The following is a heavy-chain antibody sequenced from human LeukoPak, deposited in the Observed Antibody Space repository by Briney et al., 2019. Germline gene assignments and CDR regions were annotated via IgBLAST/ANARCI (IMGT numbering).Heavy chain of an antibody. V-gene: IGHV4-34*01. J-gene: IGHJ6*02. Sequence: SETLSLTCAVYGGSFSGYYWSWIRQPPGKGLEWIGEINHSGSTNYNPSLKSRVTISVDTSNNQFSLKLTSVTAADTAVYYCARDRPYPNYGMDVWGQGTTVTVSS. CDR1: GGSFSGYY. CDR2: INHSGST. CDR3: ARDRPYPNYGMDV.